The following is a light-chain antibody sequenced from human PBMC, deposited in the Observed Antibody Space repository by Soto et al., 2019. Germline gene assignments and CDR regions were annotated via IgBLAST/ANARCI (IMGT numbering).Light chain of an antibody. V-gene: IGKV3-20*01. CDR1: QSISSSF. J-gene: IGKJ1*01. Sequence: EIVLTQSPGTLSLSPGERATLSCRASQSISSSFLAWYQQKPGQAPRLLIYGPSGRATGIPDRFSGSGSGTDFTLTISRLAPEDFAVYYCQQYGSSPRTFGQGTKVDIK. CDR2: GPS. CDR3: QQYGSSPRT.